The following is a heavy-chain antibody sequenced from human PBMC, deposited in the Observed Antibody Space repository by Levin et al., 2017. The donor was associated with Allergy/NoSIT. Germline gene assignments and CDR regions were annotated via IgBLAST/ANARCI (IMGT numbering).Heavy chain of an antibody. V-gene: IGHV3-7*01. D-gene: IGHD2-2*01. CDR2: INPDGSDK. CDR3: TRDTRSYTYY. CDR1: GFTFSTSY. Sequence: GESLKISCAASGFTFSTSYMAWVRQAPGKGLEWVANINPDGSDKNYVASVKGRFTISRDNAKNSLFLQMNSLRAEDTAVYYCTRDTRSYTYYWGQGSLVTVSS. J-gene: IGHJ4*02.